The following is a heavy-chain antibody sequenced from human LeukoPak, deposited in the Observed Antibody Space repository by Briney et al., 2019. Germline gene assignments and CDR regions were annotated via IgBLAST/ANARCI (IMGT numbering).Heavy chain of an antibody. D-gene: IGHD5-18*01. CDR3: ARGYSYGGVDY. CDR1: GGSISRSSYY. V-gene: IGHV4-30-2*01. Sequence: SETLSLTCTVSGGSISRSSYYWGWIRQPPGKGLEWIGYIYHSGSTYYNPSLKSRVTISVDRSKNQFSLKLSSVTAADTAVYYCARGYSYGGVDYWGQGTLVTVSS. J-gene: IGHJ4*02. CDR2: IYHSGST.